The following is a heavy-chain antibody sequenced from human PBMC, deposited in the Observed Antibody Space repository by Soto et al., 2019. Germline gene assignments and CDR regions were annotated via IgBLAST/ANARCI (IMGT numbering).Heavy chain of an antibody. CDR3: ARGVTPIDY. V-gene: IGHV1-18*01. CDR2: ISAYNGNT. J-gene: IGHJ4*02. D-gene: IGHD2-21*02. CDR1: GYTFTNFG. Sequence: QVQLVQSGAEVKKPGASVKVSCKTSGYTFTNFGLSWVRHAPGQGLEWMGWISAYNGNTNYAQNFQGRVTMTPDTSTSTAYRELRSLRSDYTAVYYCARGVTPIDYWGQGTLVTVSS.